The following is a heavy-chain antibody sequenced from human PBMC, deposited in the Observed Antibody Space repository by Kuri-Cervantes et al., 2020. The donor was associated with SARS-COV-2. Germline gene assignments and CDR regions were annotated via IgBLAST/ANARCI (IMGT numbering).Heavy chain of an antibody. Sequence: GESLKISCAASGFTFSSYAMHWVRQAPGKGLEWVAVISYDGSNKYYADSVKGRFTILRDNSKNTLYLQMNSLRAEDTAVYYCARVVFDTAMVYFDYWGQGTLVTVSS. CDR2: ISYDGSNK. CDR1: GFTFSSYA. V-gene: IGHV3-30-3*01. CDR3: ARVVFDTAMVYFDY. D-gene: IGHD5-18*01. J-gene: IGHJ4*02.